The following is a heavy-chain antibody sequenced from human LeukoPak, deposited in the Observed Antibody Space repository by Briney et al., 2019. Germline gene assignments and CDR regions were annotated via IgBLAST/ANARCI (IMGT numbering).Heavy chain of an antibody. J-gene: IGHJ4*02. CDR3: ARVGIAARSNNKAFDY. V-gene: IGHV4-34*01. Sequence: SETLSLTCAVYGGSFSGYYWSWIRQPPGKGLEWMGEINHSGSTNYNPSLKSRVTISVDTSKNQFSLKLSSVTAADTAVYYCARVGIAARSNNKAFDYWGQGTLVTVSS. D-gene: IGHD6-6*01. CDR2: INHSGST. CDR1: GGSFSGYY.